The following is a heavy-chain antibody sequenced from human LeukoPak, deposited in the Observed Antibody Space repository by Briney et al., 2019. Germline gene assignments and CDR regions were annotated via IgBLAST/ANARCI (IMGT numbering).Heavy chain of an antibody. CDR1: GFTFSTFA. D-gene: IGHD2-8*02. CDR3: ATYRQVLLPFES. V-gene: IGHV3-23*01. J-gene: IGHJ4*02. CDR2: IFPSGGEI. Sequence: GGSLRLSCAASGFTFSTFAMIWVRQPPGKGLEWVSSIFPSGGEIHYADSVRGRFTISRDNSKSTLSLQMNSLRAEDTAIYYCATYRQVLLPFESWGQGTLATVSS.